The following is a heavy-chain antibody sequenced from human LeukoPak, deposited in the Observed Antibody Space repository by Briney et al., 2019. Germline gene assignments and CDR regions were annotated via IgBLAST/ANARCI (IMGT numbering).Heavy chain of an antibody. CDR1: GYTFSSYG. CDR3: ARAATEKWELLEGDY. J-gene: IGHJ4*02. D-gene: IGHD1-26*01. V-gene: IGHV1-18*01. CDR2: ISAYNGNT. Sequence: ASVKVSFKASGYTFSSYGISWVRQAPGQGLEWMGWISAYNGNTNYAQKLQGRVTMTTDTSTSTAYMELRSLRSDDTAVYYCARAATEKWELLEGDYWGQGTLVTVSS.